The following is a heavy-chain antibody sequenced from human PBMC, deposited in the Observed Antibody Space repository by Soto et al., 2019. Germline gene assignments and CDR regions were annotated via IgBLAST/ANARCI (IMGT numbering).Heavy chain of an antibody. CDR1: GGSISSGGYY. D-gene: IGHD1-26*01. Sequence: LSLTCTVSGGSISSGGYYWSWIRQHPGKGLEWIGYIYYSGSTNYNPSLKSRVTMSVDTSKNQFSLKLSSVTAADTAVYYCARLTAWGFDLWGRGTLVTVSS. CDR3: ARLTAWGFDL. V-gene: IGHV4-31*03. CDR2: IYYSGST. J-gene: IGHJ2*01.